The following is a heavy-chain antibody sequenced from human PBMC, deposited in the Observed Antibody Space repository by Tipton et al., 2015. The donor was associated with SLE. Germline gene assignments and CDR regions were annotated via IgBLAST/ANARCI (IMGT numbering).Heavy chain of an antibody. CDR1: GFTFSSYG. CDR3: APLGAAAGGGFDY. Sequence: SLRLSCAASGFTFSSYGMHWVRQAPGKGLEWVAFIRYDGSNKYYADSVKGRFTISRDNSKNTLYLQMNSLRAEDTAVYYCAPLGAAAGGGFDYWGQGTLVTVSS. CDR2: IRYDGSNK. D-gene: IGHD6-13*01. V-gene: IGHV3-30*02. J-gene: IGHJ4*02.